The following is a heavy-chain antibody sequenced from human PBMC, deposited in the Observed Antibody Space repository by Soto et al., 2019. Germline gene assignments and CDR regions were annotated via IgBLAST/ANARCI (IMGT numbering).Heavy chain of an antibody. J-gene: IGHJ4*02. CDR1: GGSIRGYY. CDR3: ARGLGTLDY. D-gene: IGHD1-1*01. V-gene: IGHV4-59*08. Sequence: SETLSLTCTVSGGSIRGYYWSWIRQPPGKGLEWIAYIYYSGSTNYNPSLKSRVTISLVTSKSQFSLTLSSATAADTAVYYCARGLGTLDYWGQGTLVTVSS. CDR2: IYYSGST.